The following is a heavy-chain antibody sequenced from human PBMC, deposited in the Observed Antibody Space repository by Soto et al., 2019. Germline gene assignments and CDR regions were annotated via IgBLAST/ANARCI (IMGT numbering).Heavy chain of an antibody. CDR1: GFTVSSNY. Sequence: EVQLVETGGGLIQPGGSLRLSCAASGFTVSSNYMSWVRQAPGKGLEWVSVIYSGGSTYYADSVKGRFTISRDNSKNTLYLQMNSLRAEDKAVYYCARDRYSGYDLGFDYWGQGTLVTVSS. J-gene: IGHJ4*02. CDR2: IYSGGST. CDR3: ARDRYSGYDLGFDY. V-gene: IGHV3-53*02. D-gene: IGHD5-12*01.